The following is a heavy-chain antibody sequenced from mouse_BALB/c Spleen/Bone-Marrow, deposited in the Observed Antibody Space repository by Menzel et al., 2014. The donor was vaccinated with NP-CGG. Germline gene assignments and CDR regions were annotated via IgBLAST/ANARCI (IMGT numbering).Heavy chain of an antibody. Sequence: EVQLVESGGGLVQPGGSRKLSCAASGFPFSSFGMHWVRQAPEKGLEWVAYISSGSSTIYYADTVKGRFTISRDNPKNTLFLQMTSLRAEDTAMCYCGRVGRRCDVGYFGYWDQGASLTVST. CDR2: ISSGSSTI. CDR3: GRVGRRCDVGYFGY. J-gene: IGHJ2*02. CDR1: GFPFSSFG. V-gene: IGHV5-17*02.